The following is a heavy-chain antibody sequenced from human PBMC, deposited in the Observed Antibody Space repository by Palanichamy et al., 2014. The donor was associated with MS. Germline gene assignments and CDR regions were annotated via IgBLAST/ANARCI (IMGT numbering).Heavy chain of an antibody. CDR3: AAMTTVSMYYFDY. D-gene: IGHD4-11*01. CDR1: GYSISSGYY. Sequence: QVQLQESGPGLVKPSETLSLTCTVSGYSISSGYYWGWIRQPPGKGLEWIGSIYHSGSTYYNPSLKSRVTISVDTSKNQFSLKLSFVTAADTAVYYCAAMTTVSMYYFDYWGQGTLVTVSS. J-gene: IGHJ4*02. CDR2: IYHSGST. V-gene: IGHV4-38-2*02.